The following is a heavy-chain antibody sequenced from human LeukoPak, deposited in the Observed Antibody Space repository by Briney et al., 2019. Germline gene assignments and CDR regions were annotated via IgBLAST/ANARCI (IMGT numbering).Heavy chain of an antibody. CDR2: IYYSGST. V-gene: IGHV4-39*07. D-gene: IGHD4-23*01. CDR3: ATSPGTTVAPPDY. Sequence: SETLSLTCTVSGGSISSSSYYWGWIRQPPGKGLEWIGSIYYSGSTYYNPSLKSRVTMSVDTSKNQFSLKLSSVTAVDTAVYYCATSPGTTVAPPDYWGQGTLVTVSS. J-gene: IGHJ4*02. CDR1: GGSISSSSYY.